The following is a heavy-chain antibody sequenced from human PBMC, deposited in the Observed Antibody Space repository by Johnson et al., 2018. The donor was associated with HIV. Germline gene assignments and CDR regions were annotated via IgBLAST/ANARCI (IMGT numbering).Heavy chain of an antibody. D-gene: IGHD5-12*01. CDR2: ISSSGNTI. Sequence: VQLVESGGGVVQPGRSLRLSCAASGFTFSSYAMHWVRQAPAKGLEWVSYISSSGNTIYYADSVKGRFTISRDNAKNSLYLQMNSLRVEDTAVYYCARDESGYDEGFDAFDIWGQGTMVTVSS. V-gene: IGHV3-48*03. J-gene: IGHJ3*02. CDR3: ARDESGYDEGFDAFDI. CDR1: GFTFSSYA.